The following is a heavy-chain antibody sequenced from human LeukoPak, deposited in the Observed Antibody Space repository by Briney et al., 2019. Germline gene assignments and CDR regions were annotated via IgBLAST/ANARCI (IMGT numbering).Heavy chain of an antibody. Sequence: SETLSPTCTVSGYSISSGYYWGWIRQPPGKGLEWIGSIYHSGSTYYNPSLKSRVTISVDTSKNQFSLKLSSVTAADTAVYYCARGSDFWSGYHFDYWGQGTLVTVSS. CDR2: IYHSGST. CDR1: GYSISSGYY. D-gene: IGHD3-3*01. J-gene: IGHJ4*02. CDR3: ARGSDFWSGYHFDY. V-gene: IGHV4-38-2*02.